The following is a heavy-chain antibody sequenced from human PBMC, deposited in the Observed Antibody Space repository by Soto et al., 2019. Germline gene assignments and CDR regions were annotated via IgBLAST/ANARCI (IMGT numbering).Heavy chain of an antibody. CDR3: ARRDRSGFSYWLDT. D-gene: IGHD3-22*01. V-gene: IGHV4-30-4*01. CDR2: IYYSGST. CDR1: GGSINSGDYH. J-gene: IGHJ5*02. Sequence: SETLSLTCTVSGGSINSGDYHWSWIRQSPGKGLEWIGAIYYSGSTYYNPSLKSRIRISVDTSKNQFSLKLSSVTAADTAVYYCARRDRSGFSYWLDTWGQGTLVTVSS.